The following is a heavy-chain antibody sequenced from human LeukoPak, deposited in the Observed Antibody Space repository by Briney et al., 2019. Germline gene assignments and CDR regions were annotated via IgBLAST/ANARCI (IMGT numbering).Heavy chain of an antibody. CDR2: IYYSGST. V-gene: IGHV4-59*01. Sequence: SETLSLTCTVSGVSISSYYWSWIRQPPGKGLEWVGYIYYSGSTNYNPSLKSRVTISVDTPKNQSSLKLSSVTAADTGVDYGARDRRAAAGTGPNWFDPWGQGTLVTVSS. CDR3: ARDRRAAAGTGPNWFDP. D-gene: IGHD6-13*01. J-gene: IGHJ5*02. CDR1: GVSISSYY.